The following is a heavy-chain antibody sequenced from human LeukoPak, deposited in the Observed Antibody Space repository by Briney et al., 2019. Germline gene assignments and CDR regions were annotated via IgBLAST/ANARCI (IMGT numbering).Heavy chain of an antibody. CDR3: ARAVAYGIDTGYFDY. V-gene: IGHV4-59*01. J-gene: IGHJ4*02. D-gene: IGHD2-8*02. Sequence: PSETLSLTCTVSGGSISSYYWSWIRQPPGKGLEWIGYIYYSGSTNYNPSLKSRVTISVGTSKNQFSLNLNSVTAADTAVYYCARAVAYGIDTGYFDYWGQGTLVTVSS. CDR2: IYYSGST. CDR1: GGSISSYY.